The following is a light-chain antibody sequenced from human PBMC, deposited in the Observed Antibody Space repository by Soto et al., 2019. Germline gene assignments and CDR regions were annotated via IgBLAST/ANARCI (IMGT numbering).Light chain of an antibody. CDR2: GSS. CDR3: QQYDNSPPVYT. Sequence: EIVLTQSPGTLSLSPGERVTLSCRASQSVSSNYLAGYQQKPGQAPRLRIYGSSSRATGIPDRFSGSGSRTDVTLTISRLEPEDFAVYYCQQYDNSPPVYTFGQGTKLEIK. J-gene: IGKJ2*01. V-gene: IGKV3-20*01. CDR1: QSVSSNY.